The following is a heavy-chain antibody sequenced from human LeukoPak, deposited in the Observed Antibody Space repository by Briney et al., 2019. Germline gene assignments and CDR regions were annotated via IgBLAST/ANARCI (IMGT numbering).Heavy chain of an antibody. CDR3: ATEDYYDSSGYYFDY. CDR1: GFTFSSYW. Sequence: GGSLRLSCAASGFTFSSYWMSWVRQAPGKGLEWVANIKQDGSEKYYVDSVKGRFTISRDNAKNSLYLQMNSLRAEDTAVYYCATEDYYDSSGYYFDYWGQGTLVTVST. J-gene: IGHJ4*02. CDR2: IKQDGSEK. D-gene: IGHD3-22*01. V-gene: IGHV3-7*01.